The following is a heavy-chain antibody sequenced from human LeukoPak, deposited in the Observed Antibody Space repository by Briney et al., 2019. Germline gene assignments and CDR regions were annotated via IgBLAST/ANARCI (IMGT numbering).Heavy chain of an antibody. CDR1: GFTFSSYW. CDR3: VRGSYGAYDY. Sequence: GGSLRLSCAASGFTFSSYWMHWVRQAPGKGLVWVSRIKYDGTTTTYADSVKGRFSISRDNAKNTVDLQMNSLRAEDTAVYYCVRGSYGAYDYWGQGSLVTVSS. J-gene: IGHJ4*02. V-gene: IGHV3-74*01. CDR2: IKYDGTTT. D-gene: IGHD4-17*01.